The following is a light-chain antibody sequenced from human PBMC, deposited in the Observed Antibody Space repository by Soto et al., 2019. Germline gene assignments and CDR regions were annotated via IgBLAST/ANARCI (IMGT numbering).Light chain of an antibody. CDR3: QQYENYWT. J-gene: IGKJ1*01. CDR1: QSISSW. CDR2: DAS. V-gene: IGKV1-5*01. Sequence: DIQMPQSPSTLSASVGARFTITCRASQSISSWLAWYQQKPGKAPKLLIYDASSLESGVPSRFSGSGSGTEFTLTISSLQPEDFGIYYCQQYENYWTVGKGTKVDI.